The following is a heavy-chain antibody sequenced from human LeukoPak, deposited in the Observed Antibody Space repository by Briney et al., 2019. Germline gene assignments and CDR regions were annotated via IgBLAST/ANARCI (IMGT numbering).Heavy chain of an antibody. V-gene: IGHV1-24*01. CDR3: ATGRTKWDLLNY. D-gene: IGHD1-26*01. J-gene: IGHJ4*02. CDR2: LDPADGEM. CDR1: GYSLTEFS. Sequence: ASVKVSCKVSGYSLTEFSLHWVRQAPGKGLEWMGGLDPADGEMIYTQMFQGRITMTEDSSTDTAYMEMSSPRSDDTAVYYCATGRTKWDLLNYWGQGTLVTVSS.